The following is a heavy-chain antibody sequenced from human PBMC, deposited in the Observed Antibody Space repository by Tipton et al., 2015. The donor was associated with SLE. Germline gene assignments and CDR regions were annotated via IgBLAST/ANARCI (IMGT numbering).Heavy chain of an antibody. CDR3: ARDYDSNGYIGFDS. CDR1: GFTFSTYN. V-gene: IGHV3-33*08. Sequence: SLRLSCTASGFTFSTYNMHWVRQAPGKGLEWVATIWDDGSKEYYADSVKGRFTISRDNAKNTLYLQMNSLRAEDTAVYYCARDYDSNGYIGFDSWGQGTLVTVSS. J-gene: IGHJ4*02. CDR2: IWDDGSKE. D-gene: IGHD3-22*01.